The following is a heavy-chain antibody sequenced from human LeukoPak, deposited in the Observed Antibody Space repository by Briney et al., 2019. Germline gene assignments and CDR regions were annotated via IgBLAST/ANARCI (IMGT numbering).Heavy chain of an antibody. CDR2: IYYSGST. V-gene: IGHV4-39*01. CDR1: GGSISSSSYY. Sequence: PSETLSLTCTVSGGSISSSSYYWGWIRQPPGKGLEWIGSIYYSGSTYYNPSLKSRVTISVDTSKNQFSLKLSSVTAADTAVYYCARQGEGEFDYWGQGTLVTVSS. D-gene: IGHD1-26*01. J-gene: IGHJ4*02. CDR3: ARQGEGEFDY.